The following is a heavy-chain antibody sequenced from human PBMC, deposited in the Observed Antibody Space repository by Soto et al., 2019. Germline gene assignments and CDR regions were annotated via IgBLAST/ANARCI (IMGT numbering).Heavy chain of an antibody. CDR1: GFTFNNYP. Sequence: QVQLVESGGGVVQRGESLRLSCAASGFTFNNYPMQWVRQPPGKGLEWVAGIGSDGTSTHFPDSVKGRITTSRDNPKEALFLQMDSLMGDDTAIYFCAREDHSSGHAGTVHRWGQGTMVTVSS. V-gene: IGHV3-30*04. CDR3: AREDHSSGHAGTVHR. D-gene: IGHD6-19*01. J-gene: IGHJ1*01. CDR2: IGSDGTST.